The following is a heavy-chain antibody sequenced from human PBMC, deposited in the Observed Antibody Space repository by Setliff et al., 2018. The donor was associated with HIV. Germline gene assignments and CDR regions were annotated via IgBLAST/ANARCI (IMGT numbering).Heavy chain of an antibody. CDR2: INPTGGRA. V-gene: IGHV1-46*01. J-gene: IGHJ4*02. CDR1: GYTFTDYY. Sequence: ASVKVSCKASGYTFTDYYMHWVRQAPGQGLEWMGIINPTGGRASYAQKFRGRVTMTRDMSTCTVYMEISSLTSEDTAVYYCTRDLGAGGYFDSWGQGTLVTVSS. CDR3: TRDLGAGGYFDS. D-gene: IGHD3-16*01.